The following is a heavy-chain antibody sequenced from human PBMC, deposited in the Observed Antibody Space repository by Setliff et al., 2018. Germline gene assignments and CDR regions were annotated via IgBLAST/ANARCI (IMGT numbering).Heavy chain of an antibody. CDR2: ISANNSYM. CDR1: GYTFTSYG. CDR3: ARGDFYYYFYMDV. V-gene: IGHV1-18*01. Sequence: ASVKVSCKASGYTFTSYGISWLRQAPGQGLEWMGWISANNSYMVFAQNLQGRIIMTTDTSTSTAYMELKSLRSEDTAIYYCARGDFYYYFYMDVWGKGTTVTVSS. J-gene: IGHJ6*03.